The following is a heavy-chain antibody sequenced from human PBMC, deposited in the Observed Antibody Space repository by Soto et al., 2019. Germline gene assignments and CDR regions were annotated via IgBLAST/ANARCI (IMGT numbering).Heavy chain of an antibody. Sequence: QVQLVESGGGVVQPGRSLRLSCAASGFTFSSYGMHWVRQAPGKGLEWVAVISYDGSNKYNADSVKGRFTISRDNSKNKLYLQMNSLRAEDTAVYYCAKDYSSGWGGTFDYWGQGTLVTVSS. CDR3: AKDYSSGWGGTFDY. CDR2: ISYDGSNK. CDR1: GFTFSSYG. V-gene: IGHV3-30*18. D-gene: IGHD6-19*01. J-gene: IGHJ4*02.